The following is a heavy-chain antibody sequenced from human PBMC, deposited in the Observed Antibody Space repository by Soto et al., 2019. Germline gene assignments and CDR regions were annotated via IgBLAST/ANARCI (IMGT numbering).Heavy chain of an antibody. CDR2: LWYDRTNK. CDR3: ARQLRASLPGLRWNGMDV. J-gene: IGHJ6*04. Sequence: GGSLRLSCSASGFTFSSYGMHWVRQVPGKGLQWVTVLWYDRTNKYYADTVNGRLPLSRDRSKTTLYLHMTCLRAENIAVQYCARQLRASLPGLRWNGMDVWRKGTTVTVCS. V-gene: IGHV3-33*01. CDR1: GFTFSSYG. D-gene: IGHD1-1*01.